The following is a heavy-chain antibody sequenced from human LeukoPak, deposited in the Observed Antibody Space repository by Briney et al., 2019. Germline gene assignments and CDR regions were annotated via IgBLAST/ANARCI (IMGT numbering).Heavy chain of an antibody. V-gene: IGHV1-46*01. D-gene: IGHD2-21*01. CDR2: INPSGGST. J-gene: IGHJ1*01. Sequence: GASVKVSCKASGYTFTNYYMHWVRQAPGQGLGWMGIINPSGGSTNYAQKFQGRVTMTRDTSTSTVYMELSSLRSEDTAVYYCARDESISILWWWGQGTLVTVSS. CDR3: ARDESISILWW. CDR1: GYTFTNYY.